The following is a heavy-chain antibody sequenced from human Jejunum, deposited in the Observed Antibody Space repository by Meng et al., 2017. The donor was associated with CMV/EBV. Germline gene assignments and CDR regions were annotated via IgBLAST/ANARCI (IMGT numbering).Heavy chain of an antibody. Sequence: FSDYYMNWIRQAPGKGLEWVSYMSGSGSSIDYADSVKGRFTISRDNAKNSLYLQMNSLRVEDTAVYYCARDPYSIAVAGKGEFDSWGQGTLVTSPQ. CDR2: MSGSGSSI. V-gene: IGHV3-11*01. CDR3: ARDPYSIAVAGKGEFDS. D-gene: IGHD6-19*01. CDR1: FSDYY. J-gene: IGHJ4*02.